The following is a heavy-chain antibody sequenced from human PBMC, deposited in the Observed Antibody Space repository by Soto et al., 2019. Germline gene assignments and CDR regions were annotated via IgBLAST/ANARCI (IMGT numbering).Heavy chain of an antibody. D-gene: IGHD2-21*01. J-gene: IGHJ3*02. Sequence: QVQFVQSGAEVKEPGASVKVSCKASGYTFTSYVFHWVRQAPGQSLEWMGWINPDNGDTKHSQKFQGRVTITRDTSESTAYMELRCLRYEDTDVYYCARDDGDRAFDIWGQGTTVTVSS. CDR2: INPDNGDT. V-gene: IGHV1-3*01. CDR1: GYTFTSYV. CDR3: ARDDGDRAFDI.